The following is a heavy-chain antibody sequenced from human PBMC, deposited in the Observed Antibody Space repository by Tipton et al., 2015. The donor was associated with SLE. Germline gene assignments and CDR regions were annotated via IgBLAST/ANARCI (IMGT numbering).Heavy chain of an antibody. CDR1: GGSISNSY. D-gene: IGHD3/OR15-3a*01. Sequence: TLSLTCTVSGGSISNSYWSWIRQPPGKGLEWLGYIYSSGDTKYNPSLKSRVTISVDTSKNQFSLKLSSVTAADTAVYYCARDLGHGGDSDYWGQGILVTVSS. J-gene: IGHJ4*02. CDR2: IYSSGDT. CDR3: ARDLGHGGDSDY. V-gene: IGHV4-4*08.